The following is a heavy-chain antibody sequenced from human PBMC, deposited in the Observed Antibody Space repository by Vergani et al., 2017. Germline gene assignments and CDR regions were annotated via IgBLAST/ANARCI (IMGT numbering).Heavy chain of an antibody. J-gene: IGHJ4*02. Sequence: QVQLQESGPGLVKPSETLSLTCTVSGDSVISTDYHWGWIRQPPGKGLEWIGGMDYSGSTSYNPSLESRISISFETPKNQFALRLTSVTAADTAVYCCASKRGACRAAYCHSYDFWGPGALVGVSS. CDR1: GDSVISTDYH. CDR2: MDYSGST. D-gene: IGHD2-15*01. V-gene: IGHV4-39*01. CDR3: ASKRGACRAAYCHSYDF.